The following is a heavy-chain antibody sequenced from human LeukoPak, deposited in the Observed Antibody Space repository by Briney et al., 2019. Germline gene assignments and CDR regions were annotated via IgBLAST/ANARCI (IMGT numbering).Heavy chain of an antibody. CDR2: IWSDGSDK. Sequence: GGSLRLSCAASGFIFSSFGMHWVRQAPGKGLEWVAVIWSDGSDKYYADSVKGRFTVSRDNSKNTLYLQMNSLRAEDTAVYYCAKDIAARRLDYWGQGTLVTVSS. D-gene: IGHD6-13*01. CDR1: GFIFSSFG. J-gene: IGHJ4*02. CDR3: AKDIAARRLDY. V-gene: IGHV3-33*06.